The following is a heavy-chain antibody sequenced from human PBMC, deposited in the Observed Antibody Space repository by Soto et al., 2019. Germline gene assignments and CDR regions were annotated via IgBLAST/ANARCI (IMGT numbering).Heavy chain of an antibody. CDR3: AKDYPMGIADY. CDR1: GFTFSSYA. CDR2: ISGSGGST. Sequence: GESLKISCAASGFTFSSYAMSWVRQAPGKGLEWVSAISGSGGSTYYADSVKGRFTISRDNSKNTLYLQMNSLRAEDTAVYYCAKDYPMGIADYWGQGTLVTVSS. D-gene: IGHD6-13*01. J-gene: IGHJ4*02. V-gene: IGHV3-23*01.